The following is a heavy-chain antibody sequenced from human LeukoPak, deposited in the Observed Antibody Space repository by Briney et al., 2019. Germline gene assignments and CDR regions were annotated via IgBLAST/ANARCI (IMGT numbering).Heavy chain of an antibody. V-gene: IGHV3-30*02. Sequence: GGSLRLSCAASGFTFSSYGMHWVRQAPGKGLEWVAFIRYDGSNKDYADSVKGRFTISRDNSKNTLYLQMNSLRAEDTAVYYCARGPLGTTTVPRGGRWDLDYWGQGTLVTVSS. CDR3: ARGPLGTTTVPRGGRWDLDY. J-gene: IGHJ4*02. D-gene: IGHD4-17*01. CDR1: GFTFSSYG. CDR2: IRYDGSNK.